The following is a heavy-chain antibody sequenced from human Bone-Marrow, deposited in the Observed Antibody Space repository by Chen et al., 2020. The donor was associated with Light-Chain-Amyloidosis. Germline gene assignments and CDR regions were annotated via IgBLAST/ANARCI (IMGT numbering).Heavy chain of an antibody. D-gene: IGHD3-16*01. Sequence: EVQLEESGGGLVQPGRSLRLSCAASGFTFDEYAMHWVRQVPGKGLEWVAGISGSGGSTYYADSVKGRFTISRDNSKNTLYLQMNSLRAEDTAVYYCAKDSFRLPRSPFDYWGQGTLVTVSS. CDR3: AKDSFRLPRSPFDY. CDR2: ISGSGGST. J-gene: IGHJ4*02. V-gene: IGHV3-23*04. CDR1: GFTFDEYA.